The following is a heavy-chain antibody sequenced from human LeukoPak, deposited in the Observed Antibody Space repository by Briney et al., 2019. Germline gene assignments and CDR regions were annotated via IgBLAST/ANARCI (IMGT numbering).Heavy chain of an antibody. CDR3: AKRGSGLVGATTSQLYYYYYYMDV. Sequence: GGSLRLSCAASGFTFSSYAMSWVRQAPGKGLEWVSAISGSGGSTYYADSVKGRFTISRDNSKNTLYLQMNSLRAEDTAVYYCAKRGSGLVGATTSQLYYYYYYMDVWGKGTTVTVSS. V-gene: IGHV3-23*01. D-gene: IGHD1-26*01. J-gene: IGHJ6*03. CDR2: ISGSGGST. CDR1: GFTFSSYA.